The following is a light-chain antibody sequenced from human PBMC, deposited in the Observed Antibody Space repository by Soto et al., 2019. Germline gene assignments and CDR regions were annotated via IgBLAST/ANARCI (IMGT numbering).Light chain of an antibody. V-gene: IGKV3-20*01. CDR3: RQYGDYNSPRYR. CDR2: ATS. Sequence: EIVLTQSPGTLSLSPGDRVTLSCRASQSVSTNYFSWYQQKPGQAPRLLIYATSSRAVGIPDRFSGSGSGTDFTLTISRLEPEDFAMYYCRQYGDYNSPRYRLGQGTRLAI. J-gene: IGKJ2*01. CDR1: QSVSTNY.